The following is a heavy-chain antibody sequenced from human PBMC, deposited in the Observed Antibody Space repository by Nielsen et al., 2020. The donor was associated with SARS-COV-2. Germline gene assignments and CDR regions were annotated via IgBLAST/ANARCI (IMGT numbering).Heavy chain of an antibody. J-gene: IGHJ4*02. CDR2: IKSRDGST. Sequence: ASVKVSCKPSGFTFTGDYLHWVRQAPGQGLEWMGRIKSRDGSTISPQRFQGRLTMTRDTSTSTIYMELNSLTSEDTAVYFCVRDGGKWDFDLWGQGTLVTVSS. CDR3: VRDGGKWDFDL. V-gene: IGHV1-46*01. D-gene: IGHD1-26*01. CDR1: GFTFTGDY.